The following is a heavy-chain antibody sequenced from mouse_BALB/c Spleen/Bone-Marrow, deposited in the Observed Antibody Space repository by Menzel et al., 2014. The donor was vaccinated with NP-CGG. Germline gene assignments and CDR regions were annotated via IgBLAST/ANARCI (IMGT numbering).Heavy chain of an antibody. V-gene: IGHV5-9-1*01. J-gene: IGHJ2*01. CDR3: ARNGSSYYY. CDR2: IGSGDSST. D-gene: IGHD1-1*01. Sequence: EVKLMESGGGLVKPGGSLKLSCAASGFTFSSYAMSWVRQTPEKRLEWVATIGSGDSSTYYPDSVKGRFTTSRDYAKNTLYLQMSSLRSEDTAMYYCARNGSSYYYWGQGTTLTVSS. CDR1: GFTFSSYA.